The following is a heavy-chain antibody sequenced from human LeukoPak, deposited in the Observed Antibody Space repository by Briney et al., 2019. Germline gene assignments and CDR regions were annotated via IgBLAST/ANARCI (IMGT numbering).Heavy chain of an antibody. D-gene: IGHD3-22*01. Sequence: GESLQISCKGSGSIFTSYWIGWVRPVPGKGLEWMGLIYPGDSDTKYSPSFQGQVTISVDNSISTAYLQWSSLKASDTAMYYCASSHYFDSSGYNLWGQGTLVTVSS. CDR2: IYPGDSDT. J-gene: IGHJ4*02. V-gene: IGHV5-51*01. CDR3: ASSHYFDSSGYNL. CDR1: GSIFTSYW.